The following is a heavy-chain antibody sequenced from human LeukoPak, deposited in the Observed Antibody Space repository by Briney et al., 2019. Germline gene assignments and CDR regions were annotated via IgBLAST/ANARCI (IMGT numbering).Heavy chain of an antibody. CDR2: ISYDGSNK. CDR1: GFTFSSYG. D-gene: IGHD5-12*01. V-gene: IGHV3-30*18. Sequence: GRSLRLSCAASGFTFSSYGMHWVRQAPGKGLEWVAVISYDGSNKYYADSVKGRFTISKDNSKNTLYLQMNSLRAEDTAVYYCAKDVEGGGGYDRVGFDYWGQGTLVTVSS. J-gene: IGHJ4*02. CDR3: AKDVEGGGGYDRVGFDY.